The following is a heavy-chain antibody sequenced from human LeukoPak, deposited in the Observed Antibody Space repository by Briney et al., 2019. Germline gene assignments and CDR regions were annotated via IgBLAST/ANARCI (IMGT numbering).Heavy chain of an antibody. Sequence: PSETLSLTCTVSGGSISSSSYYWGWIRQPPGKGLEWIGSIYYSGSTYYNPSLKSRVTISVDTSKNQFSLKLSSVTAADTAVYYCARGLTPYYDFWSGYYSTPHYYYYYMDVWGKGTTVTVSS. CDR2: IYYSGST. D-gene: IGHD3-3*01. CDR1: GGSISSSSYY. V-gene: IGHV4-39*07. CDR3: ARGLTPYYDFWSGYYSTPHYYYYYMDV. J-gene: IGHJ6*03.